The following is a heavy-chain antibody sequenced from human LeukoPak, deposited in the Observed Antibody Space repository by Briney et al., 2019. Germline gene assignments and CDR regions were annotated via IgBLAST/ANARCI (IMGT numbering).Heavy chain of an antibody. CDR2: ISYDGSNK. Sequence: PGGSLRLSCAASRFTFSSYGMYWVRQAPGKGLEWVAVISYDGSNKYYADSVKGRFTISRDNSKNTLYLQMNSLRPEDTAVYYCAPENLDYWGQGTLVTVSS. CDR1: RFTFSSYG. V-gene: IGHV3-30*03. J-gene: IGHJ4*02. CDR3: APENLDY.